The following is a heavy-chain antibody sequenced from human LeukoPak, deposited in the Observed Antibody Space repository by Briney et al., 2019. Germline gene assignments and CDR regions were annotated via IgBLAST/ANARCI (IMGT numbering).Heavy chain of an antibody. CDR2: TYYRSKWHN. D-gene: IGHD4-11*01. CDR1: GGSVSSSSAV. CDR3: AGTTDYSSFLAF. Sequence: SQTLSLTCAVSGGSVSSSSAVWNWIRQSPSRGLEWLGRTYYRSKWHNEYAESVKSRISITSDTSKNQFPLQLNSVTPEDTAEYYCAGTTDYSSFLAFWGQGTLVTVSS. V-gene: IGHV6-1*01. J-gene: IGHJ4*02.